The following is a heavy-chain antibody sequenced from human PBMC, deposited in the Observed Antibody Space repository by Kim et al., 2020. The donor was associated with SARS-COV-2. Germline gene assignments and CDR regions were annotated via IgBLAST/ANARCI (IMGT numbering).Heavy chain of an antibody. V-gene: IGHV3-21*01. Sequence: IYYPDSVKGRFTISRDNAKTSRYLQMNSLRAEDTAVYYGARARTYYYGMDVWGQGTTVTVSS. CDR2: I. CDR3: ARARTYYYGMDV. D-gene: IGHD2-8*01. J-gene: IGHJ6*02.